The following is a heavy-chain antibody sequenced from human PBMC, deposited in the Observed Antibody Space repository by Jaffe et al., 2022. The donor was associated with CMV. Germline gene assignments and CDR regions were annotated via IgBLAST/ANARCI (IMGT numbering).Heavy chain of an antibody. CDR2: ISSRSTSI. CDR1: GFTFSSYT. J-gene: IGHJ4*02. Sequence: EVQLVESGGGVVKPGGSLRLSCAASGFTFSSYTVNWVRQAPGKGLEWLSSISSRSTSIYYAESVRGRFTISRDNAKNSLYLQMDSLRAEDTAVYYCASPDFWSGYTFAYWGQGTLVTVSS. D-gene: IGHD3-3*01. CDR3: ASPDFWSGYTFAY. V-gene: IGHV3-21*06.